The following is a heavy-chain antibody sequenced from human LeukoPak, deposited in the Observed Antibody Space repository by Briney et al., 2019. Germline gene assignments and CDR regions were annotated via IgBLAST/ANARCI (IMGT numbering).Heavy chain of an antibody. Sequence: GGSLRLSCAASGFTFSSYAMSWVRQAPGKGLEWVSAISGSGGTTYYADSVKGRFTISRDNSKNTLYLQMNSLRAEDSAVYYCAKDYYGSGNYFYYYYYMDVWGKGTTVTVSS. D-gene: IGHD3-10*01. V-gene: IGHV3-23*01. CDR1: GFTFSSYA. CDR3: AKDYYGSGNYFYYYYYMDV. J-gene: IGHJ6*03. CDR2: ISGSGGTT.